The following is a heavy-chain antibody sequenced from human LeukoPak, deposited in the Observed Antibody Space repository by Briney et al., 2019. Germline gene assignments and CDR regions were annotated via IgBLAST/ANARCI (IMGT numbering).Heavy chain of an antibody. CDR1: EFTFSSYW. J-gene: IGHJ5*02. CDR2: INNDGSGA. CDR3: VRGGESTWS. V-gene: IGHV3-74*01. D-gene: IGHD2-15*01. Sequence: GGSLRLSCAASEFTFSSYWMHWVRQAPGKGPVWVSRINNDGSGATYADSVKGRFTISRDDAKNTLHLQMNSLRAEDTAVYYCVRGGESTWSWGQGTLVTVSS.